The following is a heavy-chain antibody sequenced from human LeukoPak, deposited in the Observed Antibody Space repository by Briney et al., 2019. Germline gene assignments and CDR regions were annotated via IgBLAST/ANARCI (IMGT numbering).Heavy chain of an antibody. Sequence: SETLSLTCTVSGVSISSYYWSWVRKPPGKGLGGIGYIYYGGSTNYNPSLESRVTISVDASKNQFSLKLSSVTAADTAVYYCARVDSSGHYYLDYWGQGTLVTVSS. CDR2: IYYGGST. CDR3: ARVDSSGHYYLDY. J-gene: IGHJ4*02. V-gene: IGHV4-59*13. D-gene: IGHD3-22*01. CDR1: GVSISSYY.